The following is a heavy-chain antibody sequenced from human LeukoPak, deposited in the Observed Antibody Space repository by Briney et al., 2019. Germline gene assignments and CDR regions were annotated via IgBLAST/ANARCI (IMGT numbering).Heavy chain of an antibody. CDR3: ARDGHGVPLDY. J-gene: IGHJ4*02. CDR1: GFIFSNYA. CDR2: ISNSGDAT. Sequence: PGGSLRLSCAGSGFIFSNYAMSWVRQAPGQGLEWVSTISNSGDATFYADAVKGRFTISRDNSKNTLYLQMNSLRAEDTALYYCARDGHGVPLDYWGQGTLVTVSP. V-gene: IGHV3-23*01. D-gene: IGHD4-17*01.